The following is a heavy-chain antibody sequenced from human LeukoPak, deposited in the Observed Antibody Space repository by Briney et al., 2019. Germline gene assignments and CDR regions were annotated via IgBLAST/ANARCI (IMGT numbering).Heavy chain of an antibody. CDR1: GGSISSGGYY. Sequence: SQTLSLTCTVSGGSISSGGYYWSWIRQHPGKGLEWIGYIYYSGSTYYNPSLKSRVTISVDTSKNQFSLKPSSVTAADTAVYYCARHYGTPGYYGMDVWGQGTTVTVSS. CDR3: ARHYGTPGYYGMDV. D-gene: IGHD4-17*01. CDR2: IYYSGST. V-gene: IGHV4-31*03. J-gene: IGHJ6*02.